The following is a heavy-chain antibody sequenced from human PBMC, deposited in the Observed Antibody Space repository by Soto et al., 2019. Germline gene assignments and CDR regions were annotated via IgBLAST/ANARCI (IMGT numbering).Heavy chain of an antibody. CDR1: GFTFSTYS. Sequence: PGGSLRLSCAASGFTFSTYSMNWVRQAPGKGLEWVSSISISSSYIYYADSVKGGFTISRDNARNSLYLQMNSLRAEDTAVYYCARLQIAVAGGDYYYYGMDVWGQGTTVTVS. J-gene: IGHJ6*02. V-gene: IGHV3-21*01. D-gene: IGHD6-19*01. CDR2: ISISSSYI. CDR3: ARLQIAVAGGDYYYYGMDV.